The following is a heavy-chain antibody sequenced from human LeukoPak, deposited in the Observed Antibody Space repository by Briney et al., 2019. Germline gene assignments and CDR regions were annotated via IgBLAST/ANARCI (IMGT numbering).Heavy chain of an antibody. D-gene: IGHD4-17*01. CDR3: AKAMTTVTPFDY. Sequence: PGGSLRLSCAASGFIFSSSGMHWVRQAPGKGLEWVAFIRYDGGYTYYADSVKGRFTISRDSSKKTLYLQMNSLRVEDTAVYYCAKAMTTVTPFDYWGQGTLVTVSS. J-gene: IGHJ4*02. V-gene: IGHV3-30*02. CDR1: GFIFSSSG. CDR2: IRYDGGYT.